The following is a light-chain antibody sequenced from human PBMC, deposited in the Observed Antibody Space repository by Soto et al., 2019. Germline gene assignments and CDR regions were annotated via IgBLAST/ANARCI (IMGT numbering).Light chain of an antibody. CDR1: QSVLYSSNNKNY. CDR2: WAS. CDR3: QQYYSTPFT. Sequence: IVMTQSPDSLTVSLGERATINCRSSQSVLYSSNNKNYLAWYQQKPGQPPKLLIYWASSRESGVPDRFSGSGYGTDFTLTISSLQAEDVALYYCQQYYSTPFTFGPGTKVDIK. J-gene: IGKJ3*01. V-gene: IGKV4-1*01.